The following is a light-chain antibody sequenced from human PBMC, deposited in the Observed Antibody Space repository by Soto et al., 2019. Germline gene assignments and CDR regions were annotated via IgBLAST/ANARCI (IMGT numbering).Light chain of an antibody. V-gene: IGKV3-15*01. Sequence: EIVMTQSPASLSVSPGERATLSCRASQSISNNLGWYQQKPGKAPRLLTYYASTRATGIPARFSGSGSGTEFTLTISRLQSEDFAVYYCQQYNNWPRTFGQGTKVDI. CDR3: QQYNNWPRT. CDR1: QSISNN. J-gene: IGKJ1*01. CDR2: YAS.